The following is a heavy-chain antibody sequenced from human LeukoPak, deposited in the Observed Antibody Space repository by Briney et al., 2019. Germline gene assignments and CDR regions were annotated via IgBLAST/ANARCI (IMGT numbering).Heavy chain of an antibody. Sequence: SETLSLTCTVSGYSISSGYYWGWIRQPPGKGLEWIGSIYHSGSTYYNPSLKSRVTISVDTSKNQFSLKLSSVTAADTAVYYCASPSGLSDAFDIWGQGTMVTVSS. D-gene: IGHD3-10*01. CDR2: IYHSGST. CDR3: ASPSGLSDAFDI. CDR1: GYSISSGYY. V-gene: IGHV4-38-2*02. J-gene: IGHJ3*02.